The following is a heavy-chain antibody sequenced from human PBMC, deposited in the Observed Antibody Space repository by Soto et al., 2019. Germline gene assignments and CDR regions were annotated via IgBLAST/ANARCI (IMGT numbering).Heavy chain of an antibody. D-gene: IGHD1-26*01. Sequence: GGSLRLSCAASGFTFSSYGMHWVRQAPGKGLEWVAVISYGGSNKYYADSVKGRLTISRDNSKNTLYLQMNSLRAEDTAVYYCAKDSGSSYVGYFDYWGQGTLVTVSS. CDR2: ISYGGSNK. V-gene: IGHV3-30*18. J-gene: IGHJ4*02. CDR1: GFTFSSYG. CDR3: AKDSGSSYVGYFDY.